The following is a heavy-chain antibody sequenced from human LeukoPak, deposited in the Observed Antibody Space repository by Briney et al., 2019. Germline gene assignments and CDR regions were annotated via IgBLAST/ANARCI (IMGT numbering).Heavy chain of an antibody. D-gene: IGHD1-1*01. CDR3: TRVNINNWHSCDY. V-gene: IGHV4-4*02. Sequence: SETLSLTCAVSGGSISSNNWWGWVRQPPEKGLEWIGEIYHSGSPNYNPSLKSRVTISVDKSRNHFSLNLSSVTAADTAVYYCTRVNINNWHSCDYWGQGTLVTVSS. J-gene: IGHJ4*02. CDR2: IYHSGSP. CDR1: GGSISSNNW.